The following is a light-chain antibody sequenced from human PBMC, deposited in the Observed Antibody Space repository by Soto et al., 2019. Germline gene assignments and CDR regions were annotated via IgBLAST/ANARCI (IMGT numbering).Light chain of an antibody. V-gene: IGLV1-40*01. Sequence: QAVVTQPPSVSGAPGQRVTISCTGSSSNIGAGYDVHWYQQLPGTAPKLLIYGNSNRPSGVPDRFSGSKSGTSASLAITGLQAEDEADYYCQSYDSSLSGLEVVFGGGTQLTVL. CDR2: GNS. CDR1: SSNIGAGYD. CDR3: QSYDSSLSGLEVV. J-gene: IGLJ2*01.